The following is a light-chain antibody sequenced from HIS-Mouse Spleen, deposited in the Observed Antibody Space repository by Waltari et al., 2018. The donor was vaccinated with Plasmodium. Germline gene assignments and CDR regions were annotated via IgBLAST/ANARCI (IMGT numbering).Light chain of an antibody. J-gene: IGLJ2*01. CDR1: KLGDKY. Sequence: SYELTQPPSVSVPPGQTASITCSGDKLGDKYACWYQQKPGQSPVLVIYQDSKRTSGIPERFSGSNSGNTATLTISGTQAMDEADYYCQAWDSSTVVFGGGNKLTVL. V-gene: IGLV3-1*01. CDR2: QDS. CDR3: QAWDSSTVV.